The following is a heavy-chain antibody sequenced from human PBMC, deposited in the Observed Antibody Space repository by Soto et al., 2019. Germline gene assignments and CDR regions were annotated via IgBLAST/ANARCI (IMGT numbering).Heavy chain of an antibody. CDR1: GFTFRSYV. J-gene: IGHJ1*01. CDR3: ARWGTTGGLDV. Sequence: QVQLVESGGGVVQPGTSLRVSCVGSGFTFRSYVIHWVRQAPGKGLEWVALTSYDGSDKYYGDSVRGRFTISRDNSRNTVELQRDSLRLEDTALYYCARWGTTGGLDVWGQGTLVCVSS. D-gene: IGHD3-16*01. V-gene: IGHV3-30*19. CDR2: TSYDGSDK.